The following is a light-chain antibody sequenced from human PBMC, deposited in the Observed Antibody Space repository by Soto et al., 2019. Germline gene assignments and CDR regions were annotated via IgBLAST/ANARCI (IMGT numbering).Light chain of an antibody. V-gene: IGLV3-25*03. CDR1: VLPKQF. CDR3: QSADSSDSFRVV. CDR2: KDS. Sequence: SYELTQPPSVSVSPGQTARITCSGDVLPKQFVYWYQQKSGQAPVLVIYKDSDRPSGIPERFSGSTSGTTVTLTISAVQAEDEADYYCQSADSSDSFRVVFCGGTKVTVL. J-gene: IGLJ2*01.